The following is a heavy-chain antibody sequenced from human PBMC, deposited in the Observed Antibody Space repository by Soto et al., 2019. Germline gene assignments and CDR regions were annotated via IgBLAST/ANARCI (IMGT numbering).Heavy chain of an antibody. V-gene: IGHV3-23*01. J-gene: IGHJ4*02. D-gene: IGHD2-2*01. CDR2: ISGSGSTT. CDR1: GFTFNEFS. Sequence: HPGGSLRLSCAASGFTFNEFSMSWVRQAPGRGLEWVSAISGSGSTTFYADSVKGRFTISRDNSKNTLYLQMNNLRAEDTALYYSAADSSFNRWFYWGQGAQVTVSS. CDR3: AADSSFNRWFY.